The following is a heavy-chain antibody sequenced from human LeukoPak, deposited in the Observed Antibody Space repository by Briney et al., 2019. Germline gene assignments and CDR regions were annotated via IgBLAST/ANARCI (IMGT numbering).Heavy chain of an antibody. CDR2: ISAYNGNT. J-gene: IGHJ3*02. CDR3: ARVVTWFGELSHAFDI. Sequence: ASVKVSCKASGYTFTSYGISWVRQAPGQGLEWMGWISAYNGNTNYAQKLQGRVTMTTDTSTSTAYMELRSLRTDDTAVYYCARVVTWFGELSHAFDIWGQGTMVTVSS. D-gene: IGHD3-10*01. CDR1: GYTFTSYG. V-gene: IGHV1-18*01.